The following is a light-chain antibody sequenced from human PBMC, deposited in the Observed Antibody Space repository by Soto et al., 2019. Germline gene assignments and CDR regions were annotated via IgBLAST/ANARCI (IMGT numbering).Light chain of an antibody. V-gene: IGKV1-5*03. J-gene: IGKJ4*01. CDR1: QSMSSW. Sequence: DIRLTQSPSTLSASVEDRVTITFRASQSMSSWLAWYQQKPGKAPKLLIYKASSLESGVPSRFSGSGSGTEFTLTISCLQPDDFATYYCQQDSSSLTFAGGTKA. CDR2: KAS. CDR3: QQDSSSLT.